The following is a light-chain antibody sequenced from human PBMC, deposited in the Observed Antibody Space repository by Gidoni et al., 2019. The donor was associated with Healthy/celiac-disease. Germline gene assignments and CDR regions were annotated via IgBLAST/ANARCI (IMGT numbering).Light chain of an antibody. CDR1: SLRSYY. V-gene: IGLV3-19*01. Sequence: SSELTQDPAVSVALGQTVRITGQGDSLRSYYASWYQQKPGQAPVLVIYGKNNRPSGIPDRFSGSSSGNTASLTITGAQAEDEADYYCNSRDSSGNHLEVFGGGTKLTVL. CDR3: NSRDSSGNHLEV. CDR2: GKN. J-gene: IGLJ2*01.